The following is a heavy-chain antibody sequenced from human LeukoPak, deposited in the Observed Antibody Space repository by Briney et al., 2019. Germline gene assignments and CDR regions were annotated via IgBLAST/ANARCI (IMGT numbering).Heavy chain of an antibody. Sequence: SETLSLTCTVSGGSISSYYWSWIRQPPGKGLEWIGYIYYSGSTNYNPSLKSRVTISVDTSKNQFSLKLSSVTAADTAVYYCARVAGRWLPIDYWGQGTLVTVSS. CDR1: GGSISSYY. V-gene: IGHV4-59*01. D-gene: IGHD5-24*01. CDR2: IYYSGST. CDR3: ARVAGRWLPIDY. J-gene: IGHJ4*02.